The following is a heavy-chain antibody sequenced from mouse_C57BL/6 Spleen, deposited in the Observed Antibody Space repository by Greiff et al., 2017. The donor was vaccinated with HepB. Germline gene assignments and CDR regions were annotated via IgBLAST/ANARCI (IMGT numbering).Heavy chain of an antibody. J-gene: IGHJ4*01. CDR1: GYTFTSYW. CDR3: ARVGVTTVMDY. V-gene: IGHV1-59*01. D-gene: IGHD1-1*01. CDR2: IDPSDSYT. Sequence: QVQLQQPGAELVRPGPSVKLSCKASGYTFTSYWMHWVKQRPGQGLEWIGVIDPSDSYTNYNQKFKGKATLTVDTSSSTAYMQLSSLTSEDSAVYYCARVGVTTVMDYWGQGTSVTVSS.